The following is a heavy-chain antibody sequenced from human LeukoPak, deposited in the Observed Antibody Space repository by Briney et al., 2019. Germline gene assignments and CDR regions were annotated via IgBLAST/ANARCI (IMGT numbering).Heavy chain of an antibody. Sequence: GGSLRLSCAASGFTFSNYAMSWVRQAPGKGLEWVSGISGSDGRTYYADSVKGRFTISRDNSKNTLYLQMNSLRAEDTAVYYCARRYYDSSGYYRNDIWGQGTMVTVSS. CDR1: GFTFSNYA. CDR2: ISGSDGRT. D-gene: IGHD3-22*01. V-gene: IGHV3-23*01. J-gene: IGHJ3*02. CDR3: ARRYYDSSGYYRNDI.